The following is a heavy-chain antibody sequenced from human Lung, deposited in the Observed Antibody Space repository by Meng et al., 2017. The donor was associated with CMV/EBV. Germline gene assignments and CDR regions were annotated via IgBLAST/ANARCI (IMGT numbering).Heavy chain of an antibody. Sequence: GESLKISCEGFGYRFTSYWIGWVRQMPGRGLEWMGIIYPGDSDIRYSPSFDGQVIISGDKTVSTAYLQWSSLKASDSATDYCARVEMSTSWAFDYWGQGTLVTVSS. V-gene: IGHV5-51*01. D-gene: IGHD5-24*01. CDR2: IYPGDSDI. CDR3: ARVEMSTSWAFDY. CDR1: GYRFTSYW. J-gene: IGHJ4*02.